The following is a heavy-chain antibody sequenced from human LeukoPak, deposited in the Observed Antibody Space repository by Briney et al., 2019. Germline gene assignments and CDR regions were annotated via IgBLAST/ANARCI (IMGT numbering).Heavy chain of an antibody. V-gene: IGHV4-59*01. J-gene: IGHJ6*02. CDR1: GGSISSYY. Sequence: SETLSLTCTVSGGSISSYYWSWIRQPPGKGLEWIGYIYYSGSTNYNPSLKSRVTISVDTSKNQFSLKLSSVTAADTAVYYCARDYYDRRMDVWGQGTTVTVSS. D-gene: IGHD3-22*01. CDR3: ARDYYDRRMDV. CDR2: IYYSGST.